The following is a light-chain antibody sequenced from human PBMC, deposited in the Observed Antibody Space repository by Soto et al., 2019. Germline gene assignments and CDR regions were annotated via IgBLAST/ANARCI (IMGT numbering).Light chain of an antibody. CDR3: QQHDSSPVT. CDR2: ATS. Sequence: IVLTQSPGTLSLSPGERAALSCRASQSVISNYLSWYQQKPGQAPRLLIFATSTRATGIPDRFSGSGSGTDFTLSISRLEPEDSAVYYCQQHDSSPVTFGQGTKVEIK. J-gene: IGKJ2*01. V-gene: IGKV3-20*01. CDR1: QSVISNY.